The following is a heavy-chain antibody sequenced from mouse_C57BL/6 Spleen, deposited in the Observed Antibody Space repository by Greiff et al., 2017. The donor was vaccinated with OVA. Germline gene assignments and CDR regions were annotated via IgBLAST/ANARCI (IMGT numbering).Heavy chain of an antibody. CDR3: AIPGVKDAMDY. CDR1: GFTFSSYG. J-gene: IGHJ4*01. V-gene: IGHV5-6*01. Sequence: EVKVVESGGDLVKPGGSLKLSCAASGFTFSSYGMSWVRPTPDKRLEWVATISSGGSYTYYTDSVKGRFTISRDNAKNTLYLQMSSLKSDDTAMYYCAIPGVKDAMDYWGQGTSVTVSS. D-gene: IGHD2-2*01. CDR2: ISSGGSYT.